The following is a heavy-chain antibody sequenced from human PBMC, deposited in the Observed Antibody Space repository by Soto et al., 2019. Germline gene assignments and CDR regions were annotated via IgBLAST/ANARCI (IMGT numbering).Heavy chain of an antibody. J-gene: IGHJ4*02. CDR1: GFSFASYA. CDR2: INYSGDTT. D-gene: IGHD6-13*01. CDR3: AKPPYSGSWAIDS. V-gene: IGHV3-23*01. Sequence: EVQLLESGGGLVQPGGSLRLSCAASGFSFASYAMTWVRQAPGKGLEWVSFINYSGDTTYYADSVRGRFTISRDNSKNTLFLQIDSLRAEDTAVYYCAKPPYSGSWAIDSWGQGTLVTVSS.